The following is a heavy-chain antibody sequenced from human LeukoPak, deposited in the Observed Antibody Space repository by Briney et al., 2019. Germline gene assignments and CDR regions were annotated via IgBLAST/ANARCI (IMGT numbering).Heavy chain of an antibody. Sequence: GGALRLSCAASGFTFSSYAMTWVRQAPGTGLQWVSAISGTGDTTYYADSVKGRFAIFRDNSKNTLYLQMNSLRAEDTAIHYCAKDAQGASRPRGHFDYWGQGTLVTVSS. J-gene: IGHJ4*02. CDR1: GFTFSSYA. D-gene: IGHD1-26*01. CDR2: ISGTGDTT. V-gene: IGHV3-23*01. CDR3: AKDAQGASRPRGHFDY.